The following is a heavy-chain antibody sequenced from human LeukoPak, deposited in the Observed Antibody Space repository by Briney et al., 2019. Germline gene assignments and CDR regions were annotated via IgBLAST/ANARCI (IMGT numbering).Heavy chain of an antibody. CDR1: GFTFDDYA. J-gene: IGHJ6*02. V-gene: IGHV3-9*01. CDR2: ISWNSGSI. D-gene: IGHD1-1*01. CDR3: AKALERRIYYYGMDV. Sequence: PGGSLRLSCAASGFTFDDYAMHWVRQAPGKGLERVSGISWNSGSIGYADSVKGRFTISRDNAKNSLYLQMNSLRAEDTALYYCAKALERRIYYYGMDVWGQGTTVTVSS.